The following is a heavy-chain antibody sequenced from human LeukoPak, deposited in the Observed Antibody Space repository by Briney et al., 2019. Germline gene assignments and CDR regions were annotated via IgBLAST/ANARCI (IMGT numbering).Heavy chain of an antibody. CDR2: INWNGGST. CDR1: RFTFSSYW. V-gene: IGHV3-20*04. CDR3: ARGGYCSSTSCYDGDAFDI. J-gene: IGHJ3*02. Sequence: GGALRLSCAPSRFTFSSYWMHWVRPAPGKGLGWGSGINWNGGSTGYADSVKGRFTISRDNAKNSLYLQMNSLRAEDTALYYCARGGYCSSTSCYDGDAFDIWGQGTMVTVSS. D-gene: IGHD2-2*03.